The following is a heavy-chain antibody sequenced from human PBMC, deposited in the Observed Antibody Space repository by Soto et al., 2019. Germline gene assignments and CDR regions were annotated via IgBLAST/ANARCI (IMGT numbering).Heavy chain of an antibody. CDR2: VYHTGDT. CDR3: AREIVTAGGNNYFDP. D-gene: IGHD2-21*02. CDR1: GGTVASSHW. Sequence: TSETLSLTCVVSGGTVASSHWLSWVRQSPGGGLEWIGNVYHTGDTNLNPSLQSRVTISVDKSNNQFSLRLNSLTAADTAVYFCAREIVTAGGNNYFDPWGPGTLVTVSS. J-gene: IGHJ5*02. V-gene: IGHV4-4*02.